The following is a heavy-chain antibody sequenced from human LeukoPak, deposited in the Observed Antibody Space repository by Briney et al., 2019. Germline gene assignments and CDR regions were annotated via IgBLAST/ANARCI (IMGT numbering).Heavy chain of an antibody. CDR3: ARVGFASGSYTFDY. CDR1: GGSISSGDYY. CDR2: IYYSGST. Sequence: PSETLSLTCTVSGGSISSGDYYWSWIRQPPGKGLEWIGYIYYSGSTYYNPSLKSRVTISVDTSKNQFSLKLSSVTAADTAVYYCARVGFASGSYTFDYWGQGTLVTVSS. D-gene: IGHD1-26*01. V-gene: IGHV4-30-4*02. J-gene: IGHJ4*02.